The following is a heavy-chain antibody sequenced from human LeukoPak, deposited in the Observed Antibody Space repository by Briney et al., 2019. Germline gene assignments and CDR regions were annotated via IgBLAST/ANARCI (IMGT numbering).Heavy chain of an antibody. CDR2: IRYDGSNE. CDR3: AKDRVVATVFGTGAFDI. J-gene: IGHJ3*02. Sequence: GGSLRLSCAASGFTFSNYGMHWVRQAPGKGLEWVTFIRYDGSNEYYTDSVKGRFTISRDNSKNTLSLQMNSLRTEDTAVYYCAKDRVVATVFGTGAFDIWGQGTMVIVSS. D-gene: IGHD2-15*01. V-gene: IGHV3-30*02. CDR1: GFTFSNYG.